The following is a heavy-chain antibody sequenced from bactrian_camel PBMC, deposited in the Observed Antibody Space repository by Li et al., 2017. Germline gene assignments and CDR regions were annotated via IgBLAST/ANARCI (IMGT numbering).Heavy chain of an antibody. CDR2: IDSSDHK. CDR1: GETYNRNC. J-gene: IGHJ7*01. Sequence: VQLVESGGGSVQAGGSLRLSCEVSGETYNRNCMGWFRQAQGKEREGVAGIDSSDHKYLADSVKGRLTISRDNAENTVYLQLDSLKTEDTAMYYCVTVQADDCSSGSSMDFWGKGTQVTVS. V-gene: IGHV3S53*01. D-gene: IGHD3*01.